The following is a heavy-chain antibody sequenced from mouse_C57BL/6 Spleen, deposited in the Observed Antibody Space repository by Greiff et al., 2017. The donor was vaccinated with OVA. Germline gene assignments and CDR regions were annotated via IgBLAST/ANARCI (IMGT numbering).Heavy chain of an antibody. CDR2: INPSDGET. Sequence: QVQLQQPGAELVRPGSSVKLSCKASGYTFTSYGMDWVKQRPGQGLEWIGTINPSDGETHYNQKFKDKATLTVDKSSSTAYMQLSSLTSEDSAVYSCASPYSNYVGFAYWGQGTLVTVSA. D-gene: IGHD2-5*01. J-gene: IGHJ3*01. CDR1: GYTFTSYG. CDR3: ASPYSNYVGFAY. V-gene: IGHV1-61*01.